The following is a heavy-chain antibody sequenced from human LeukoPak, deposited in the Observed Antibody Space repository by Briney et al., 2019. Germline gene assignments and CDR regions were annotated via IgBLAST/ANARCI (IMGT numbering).Heavy chain of an antibody. CDR1: GFTFSSYS. CDR2: ISSSSSYI. V-gene: IGHV3-21*04. D-gene: IGHD6-19*01. J-gene: IGHJ4*02. Sequence: GGSLRLSCAASGFTFSSYSMNWVRQAPGKGLEWVSSISSSSSYIYYADSVKGRFTISRDNAKNSLYLQMNSLRAEDTVVYYCARGEESSGWFFYFDYWGQGTLVTVSS. CDR3: ARGEESSGWFFYFDY.